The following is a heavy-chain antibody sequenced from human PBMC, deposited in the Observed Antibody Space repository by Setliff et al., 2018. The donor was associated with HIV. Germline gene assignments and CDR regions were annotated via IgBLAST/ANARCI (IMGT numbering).Heavy chain of an antibody. CDR2: IYYVGWS. CDR1: GASLQSYY. CDR3: ARSIHGGGSEPFDT. Sequence: SETLSLTCSVSGASLQSYYWSWIRQPAGKGLQWIGRIYYVGWSKYNPSLEDRVTMSVDTSNSQFSLSLRSVTAADTAIYYCARSIHGGGSEPFDTWGQGILVTVSS. J-gene: IGHJ5*02. D-gene: IGHD3-10*01. V-gene: IGHV4-4*07.